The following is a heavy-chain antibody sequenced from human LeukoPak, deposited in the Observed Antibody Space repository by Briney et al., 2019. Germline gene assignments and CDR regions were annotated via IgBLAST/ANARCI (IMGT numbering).Heavy chain of an antibody. V-gene: IGHV4-34*01. CDR3: ARCYDYYDSSGYYSD. CDR2: INHSGST. D-gene: IGHD3-22*01. CDR1: GGSFSGYY. Sequence: SETLSLTCAVYGGSFSGYYWSWIRQPPGKGLEWIGEINHSGSTNYNPSLKSRVTISVDTSKNQFSLKLSSVTAADTAVYYCARCYDYYDSSGYYSDWGQGTLVTVSS. J-gene: IGHJ4*02.